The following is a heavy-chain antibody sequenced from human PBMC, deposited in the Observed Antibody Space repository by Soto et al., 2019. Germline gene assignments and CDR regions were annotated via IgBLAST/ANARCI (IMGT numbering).Heavy chain of an antibody. Sequence: ASVKVSFTASGYTFTSYGISWVRQAPGQGLEWMGWISAYNGNTNYAQKLQGRVTMTTDTSTSTAYMELRSLRSDDTAVYYCARCYDFWSGYYLVYYYYYMDVWGKGTTVTVSS. D-gene: IGHD3-3*01. V-gene: IGHV1-18*01. J-gene: IGHJ6*03. CDR2: ISAYNGNT. CDR1: GYTFTSYG. CDR3: ARCYDFWSGYYLVYYYYYMDV.